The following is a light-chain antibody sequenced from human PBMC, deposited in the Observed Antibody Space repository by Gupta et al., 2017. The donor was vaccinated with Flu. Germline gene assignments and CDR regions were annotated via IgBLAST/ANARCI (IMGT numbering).Light chain of an antibody. J-gene: IGKJ1*01. CDR1: QSMRTF. CDR3: EQSYSGRT. CDR2: DAS. V-gene: IGKV1-39*01. Sequence: DIAMSQSPSSLSASIGDTISISGWAGQSMRTFLNRYQQGPGKGPKLLIFDASTSQSGVPTRFSGSASGTDFTLTIGSLQPEDFATYYCEQSYSGRTFGQGTKV.